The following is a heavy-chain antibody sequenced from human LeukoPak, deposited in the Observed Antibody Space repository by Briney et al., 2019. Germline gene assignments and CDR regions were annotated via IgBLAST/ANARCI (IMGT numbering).Heavy chain of an antibody. CDR1: GFTFSSYE. V-gene: IGHV3-48*03. CDR3: AKDRVIVVVISAFDY. D-gene: IGHD3-22*01. CDR2: ISSSGSTI. J-gene: IGHJ4*02. Sequence: GGSLRLSCAASGFTFSSYEMNWVRQAPGKGLEWVSYISSSGSTIYYADSVKGRFTISRDNAKNSLYLQMNSLRAEDTAVYYCAKDRVIVVVISAFDYWGQGTLVTVSS.